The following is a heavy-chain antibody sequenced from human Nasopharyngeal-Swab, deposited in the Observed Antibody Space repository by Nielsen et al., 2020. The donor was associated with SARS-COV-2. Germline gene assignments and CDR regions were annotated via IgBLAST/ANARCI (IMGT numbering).Heavy chain of an antibody. J-gene: IGHJ6*03. Sequence: SETLSLTCTVSGGSISPYYWGWIRQPPGKGLEWIGYIYYTGSTNYNPSLKSRLTISVDRSKNQFSLKLTSVTAADTAVYYCARGGAGVVASPVLGLGPFYYYHFMDVWGQGTTVTVSS. CDR3: ARGGAGVVASPVLGLGPFYYYHFMDV. CDR2: IYYTGST. D-gene: IGHD6-6*01. CDR1: GGSISPYY. V-gene: IGHV4-59*12.